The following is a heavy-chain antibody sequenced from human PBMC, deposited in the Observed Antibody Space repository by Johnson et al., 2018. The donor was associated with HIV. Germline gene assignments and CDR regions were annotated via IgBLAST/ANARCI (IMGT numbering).Heavy chain of an antibody. CDR3: ARDVPYYYDSSGDAFDI. V-gene: IGHV3-33*05. J-gene: IGHJ3*02. CDR2: ISYDGSNK. CDR1: GFTFSSYG. Sequence: QVQLVESGGGVVQPGRSLRLSCAASGFTFSSYGMHWVRQAPGKGLEWVAVISYDGSNKYYADSVKGRLTSSRDNSKNTLYLQMNSLRAEDTAVYYCARDVPYYYDSSGDAFDIWGQGTMVTVSS. D-gene: IGHD3-22*01.